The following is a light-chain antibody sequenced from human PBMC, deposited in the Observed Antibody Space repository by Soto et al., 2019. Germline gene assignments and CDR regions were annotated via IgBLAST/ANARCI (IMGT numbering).Light chain of an antibody. CDR3: QQRFSWPPT. CDR2: DTS. V-gene: IGKV3-11*01. CDR1: QSVSRY. Sequence: EIGLTQSPANLSLSPGDRATLSCRASQSVSRYLAWYQQKPGQAPRLLIHDTSTSATGVPDTFSGSGSGTEFTLTISSLEPEDSAMYYCQQRFSWPPTFGGGTHVEIK. J-gene: IGKJ4*01.